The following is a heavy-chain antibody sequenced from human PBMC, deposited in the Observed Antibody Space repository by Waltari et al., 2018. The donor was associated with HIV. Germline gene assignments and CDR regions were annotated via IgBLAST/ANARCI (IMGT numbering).Heavy chain of an antibody. CDR2: RSYGGHNK. Sequence: QVQLEESGGGVVQSGRSLRLTCVASGFNFSTFGMHWVRQAPGKGLEWGCGRSYGGHNKHEAGYMERGVTIPRDNANRSLFLQMSRLRPDDTAGYCCAKDVVTRGFFCFYGMHGWGQGTTVTVSS. CDR1: GFNFSTFG. V-gene: IGHV3-30*18. CDR3: AKDVVTRGFFCFYGMHG. J-gene: IGHJ6*02. D-gene: IGHD2-15*01.